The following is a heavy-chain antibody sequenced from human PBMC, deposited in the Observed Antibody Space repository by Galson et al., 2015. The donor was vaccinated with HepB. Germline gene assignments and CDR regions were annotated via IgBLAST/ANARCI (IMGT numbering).Heavy chain of an antibody. Sequence: SETLSLTCTVSGGSISSSSYYWGWIRQPPGRGLEWIGSIYYSGSTYYNPSLKSRVTISVDTSKNQFSLKLSSVTAADTAVYYCARQTVGWLDGYFDYWGQGTLVTVSS. V-gene: IGHV4-39*01. J-gene: IGHJ4*02. CDR2: IYYSGST. CDR1: GGSISSSSYY. D-gene: IGHD6-19*01. CDR3: ARQTVGWLDGYFDY.